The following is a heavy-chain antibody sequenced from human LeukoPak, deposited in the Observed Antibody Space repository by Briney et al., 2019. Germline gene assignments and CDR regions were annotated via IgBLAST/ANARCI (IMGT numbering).Heavy chain of an antibody. Sequence: ASVKVSCKASGYTFTGYYMHWVRQAPGQGLEWMGRINPNSGGTNYAQKFQGRVTMTRDTSISTAYMELSRLRSDDTAVYYCARDPPQTYYYDSSGYYLLLWGQGTLVTVSS. V-gene: IGHV1-2*06. CDR1: GYTFTGYY. CDR2: INPNSGGT. J-gene: IGHJ4*02. CDR3: ARDPPQTYYYDSSGYYLLL. D-gene: IGHD3-22*01.